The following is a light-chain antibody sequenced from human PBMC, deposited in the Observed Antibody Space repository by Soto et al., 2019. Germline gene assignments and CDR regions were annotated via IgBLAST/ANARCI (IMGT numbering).Light chain of an antibody. CDR1: QSLNSW. CDR2: KTS. J-gene: IGKJ3*01. V-gene: IGKV1-5*03. Sequence: DIQMTQSPSTLSASVGDRVTITCRASQSLNSWLAWYQQKPGKAPKLLIYKTSSLESGVPSRFSGRESGTLFALTISSQQPDDFATYYCQQYTSYPRTFGPGTKVDI. CDR3: QQYTSYPRT.